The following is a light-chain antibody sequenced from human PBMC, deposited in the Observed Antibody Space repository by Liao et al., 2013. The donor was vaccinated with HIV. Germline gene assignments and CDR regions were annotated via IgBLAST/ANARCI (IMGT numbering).Light chain of an antibody. CDR2: QDD. V-gene: IGLV3-1*01. CDR3: QAWDSSTDVV. Sequence: SYELTQPPSVSVSPGQTARITCSGEKLGAKYVCWYQLRPGRSPILVIYQDDKRPSTIPDRFSGSKSADTATLTISGTQDVDEADYYCQAWDSSTDVVFGGGTKLIVL. J-gene: IGLJ2*01. CDR1: KLGAKY.